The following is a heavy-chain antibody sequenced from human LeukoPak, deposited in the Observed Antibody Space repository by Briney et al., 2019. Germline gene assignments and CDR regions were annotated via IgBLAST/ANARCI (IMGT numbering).Heavy chain of an antibody. CDR2: ISGSGDSI. Sequence: GGSLRLSCAASGFTFSGYEMNWVRQAPGKGLEWVSYISGSGDSIYHADSVKGRFTISRDNAKNSLYLQMNSLRAEDTAVYYCARDGTRGWELDFWGQGALVTVSS. J-gene: IGHJ4*02. CDR3: ARDGTRGWELDF. V-gene: IGHV3-48*03. CDR1: GFTFSGYE. D-gene: IGHD1-26*01.